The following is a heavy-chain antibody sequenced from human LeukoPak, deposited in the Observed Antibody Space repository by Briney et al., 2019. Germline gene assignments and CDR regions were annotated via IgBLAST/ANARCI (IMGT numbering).Heavy chain of an antibody. D-gene: IGHD1-20*01. CDR3: ARDMSITGTPNWFDP. J-gene: IGHJ5*02. V-gene: IGHV3-30*04. CDR1: GFTFSSYA. Sequence: GGSLRLSCAASGFTFSSYAMHWVRQAPGKGLEWVAVISYDGSNKYYADSVKGRFTISRDNSKNTLYLQMNSLRAEDTAVYYCARDMSITGTPNWFDPWGQGTLVTVSS. CDR2: ISYDGSNK.